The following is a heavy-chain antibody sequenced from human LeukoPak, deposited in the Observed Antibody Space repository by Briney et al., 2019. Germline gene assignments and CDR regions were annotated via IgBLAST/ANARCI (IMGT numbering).Heavy chain of an antibody. D-gene: IGHD3-16*02. CDR3: GTYDYVWGSYRLLDY. Sequence: ASVKVSCKASGGTFSSYAISWVRQAPGQGLEWMGRIIPILGIANYAQKFQGRVTITADKSTSTAYMELSSLRSEDTAVYYCGTYDYVWGSYRLLDYWGQETLVTVSS. J-gene: IGHJ4*02. V-gene: IGHV1-69*04. CDR2: IIPILGIA. CDR1: GGTFSSYA.